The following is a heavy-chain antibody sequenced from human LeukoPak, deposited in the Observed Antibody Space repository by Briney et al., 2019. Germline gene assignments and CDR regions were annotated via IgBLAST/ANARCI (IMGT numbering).Heavy chain of an antibody. D-gene: IGHD3-10*01. CDR3: AKGITMVRGAYYFDY. Sequence: GGSLRLSCAASGFTFSNYAMSWVRQAPGKGLEWVSAISGSGGSTYYADSVKGRFTISRDNSKNTLYPQMNSLRAEDTAVYYCAKGITMVRGAYYFDYWGQGTLVTVSS. V-gene: IGHV3-23*01. CDR1: GFTFSNYA. CDR2: ISGSGGST. J-gene: IGHJ4*02.